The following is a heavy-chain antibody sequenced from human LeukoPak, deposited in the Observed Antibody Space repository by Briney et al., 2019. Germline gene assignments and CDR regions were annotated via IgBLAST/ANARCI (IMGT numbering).Heavy chain of an antibody. Sequence: SETLSLTCTVSGGSISSYYWTWIRQPPGKGLEWIGYIYYTGSTDYNLSLKSRVTISLDTSKNQFSLKLSSMTAADTAVYYCASDSSGYYYPYYWGQGTLVTVSS. J-gene: IGHJ4*02. CDR3: ASDSSGYYYPYY. CDR2: IYYTGST. V-gene: IGHV4-59*01. D-gene: IGHD3-22*01. CDR1: GGSISSYY.